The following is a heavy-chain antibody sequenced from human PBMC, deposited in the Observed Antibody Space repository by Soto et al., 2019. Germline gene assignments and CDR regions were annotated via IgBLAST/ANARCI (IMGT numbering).Heavy chain of an antibody. Sequence: EVQLVESGGGLVQPGGSLRLSCAASGFTFSSDWMHWVRQAPGKGLVWVSRINSDGTSTNYADAVKGRFNISRDNAKNTLYLQMTSLRGEDTAVYHCASPYTATIHNGLNSWGHGTLVTVSS. CDR3: ASPYTATIHNGLNS. J-gene: IGHJ5*01. CDR2: INSDGTST. D-gene: IGHD5-12*01. CDR1: GFTFSSDW. V-gene: IGHV3-74*01.